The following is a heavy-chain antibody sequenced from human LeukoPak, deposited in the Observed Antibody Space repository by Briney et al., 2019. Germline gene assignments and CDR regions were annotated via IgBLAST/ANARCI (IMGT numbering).Heavy chain of an antibody. Sequence: ASVKVPCKASGYTFTTYDINWVRQATGQGLEWMGWINTNSGNTGYAQKFQGRVTITRSVSISTAYMELSSLRSEDSAVYYCVRRSGSGRNPFHIWGRGTVVTVS. J-gene: IGHJ3*02. V-gene: IGHV1-8*03. CDR2: INTNSGNT. D-gene: IGHD3-10*01. CDR3: VRRSGSGRNPFHI. CDR1: GYTFTTYD.